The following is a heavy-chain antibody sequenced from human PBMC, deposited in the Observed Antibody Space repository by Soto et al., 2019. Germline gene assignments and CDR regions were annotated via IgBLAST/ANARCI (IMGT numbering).Heavy chain of an antibody. CDR1: GYTFTHYF. Sequence: QVQLVQSGAEVKKPGASVSVSCRASGYTFTHYFIHWVRRAPGQGLEWMGFINPKSGDTNYAQKFRGRVTMTRDTSTNTVTMELSSLTSDDTAVYYCARVPGHKNSRADHWSQGTSITVSS. J-gene: IGHJ4*02. CDR3: ARVPGHKNSRADH. CDR2: INPKSGDT. V-gene: IGHV1-2*02.